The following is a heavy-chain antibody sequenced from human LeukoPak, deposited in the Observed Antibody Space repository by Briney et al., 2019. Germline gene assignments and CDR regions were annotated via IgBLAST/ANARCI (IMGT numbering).Heavy chain of an antibody. J-gene: IGHJ5*02. Sequence: GASVKVSCKASSYTFTNYAFTWVRQAPGQGLEWMGGIIPIFGTANYAQKFQGRVTITADESTSTAYMELSSLRSEDTAVYYCARLDGSGSYPNWFDPWGQGTLVTVSS. CDR2: IIPIFGTA. D-gene: IGHD3-10*01. CDR3: ARLDGSGSYPNWFDP. V-gene: IGHV1-69*13. CDR1: SYTFTNYA.